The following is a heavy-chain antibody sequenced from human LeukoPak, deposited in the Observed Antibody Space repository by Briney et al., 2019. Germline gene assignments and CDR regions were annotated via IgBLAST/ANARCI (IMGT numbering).Heavy chain of an antibody. Sequence: PSETLSLTCAVYGGSFSGYYWSWIRQPPGKGLEWIGEINHSGSTNYNPSLKSRVTISVDTSKNQFSLKLSSVTAADTAVYYCARDSNYGDYGHDYWGQGTLVTVSS. CDR1: GGSFSGYY. CDR3: ARDSNYGDYGHDY. D-gene: IGHD4-17*01. V-gene: IGHV4-34*01. CDR2: INHSGST. J-gene: IGHJ4*02.